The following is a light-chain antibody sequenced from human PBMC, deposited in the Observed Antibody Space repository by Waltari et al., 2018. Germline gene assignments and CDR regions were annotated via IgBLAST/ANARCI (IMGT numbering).Light chain of an antibody. CDR1: SSDVAFYDF. Sequence: QSALTQPPSASGSPGQSVSISCTGTSSDVAFYDFVSWYKQDPGKAPKLIIYDVNKRPAGCPGRFSGPKSGNPASVYVPGLQADDEAYYYCSSYAGDNILIFGGGTKLTV. V-gene: IGLV2-8*01. J-gene: IGLJ2*01. CDR3: SSYAGDNILI. CDR2: DVN.